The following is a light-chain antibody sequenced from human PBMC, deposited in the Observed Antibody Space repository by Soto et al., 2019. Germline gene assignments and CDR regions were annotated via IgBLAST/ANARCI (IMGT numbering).Light chain of an antibody. CDR3: QQYGSSGT. Sequence: IELTQSPCTLSLSPGERATLSCRASQSVSSSYLAWYQQKPGQAPRLLIYGAASRATGIPDRFSGSGSGTDFTLTISRLEPEDFAVYYCQQYGSSGTFGQGTKVDIK. V-gene: IGKV3-20*01. CDR2: GAA. J-gene: IGKJ1*01. CDR1: QSVSSSY.